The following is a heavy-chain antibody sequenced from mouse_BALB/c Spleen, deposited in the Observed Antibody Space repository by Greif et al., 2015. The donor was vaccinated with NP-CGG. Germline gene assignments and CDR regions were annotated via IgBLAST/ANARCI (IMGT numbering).Heavy chain of an antibody. CDR3: ARSYYGSAWFAY. CDR2: ISSGSSTI. CDR1: GFTFSSFG. Sequence: EVKVEESGGGLVQPGGSRKLSCAASGFTFSSFGMHWVRQAPEKGLEWVAYISSGSSTIYYADTVKGRFTISRDNPKNTLFLQMTSLRSEDTAMYYCARSYYGSAWFAYWGQGTLVTVSA. J-gene: IGHJ3*01. D-gene: IGHD2-10*01. V-gene: IGHV5-17*02.